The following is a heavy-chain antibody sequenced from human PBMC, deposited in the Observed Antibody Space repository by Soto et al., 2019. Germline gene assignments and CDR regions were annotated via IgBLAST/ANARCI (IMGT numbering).Heavy chain of an antibody. V-gene: IGHV4-4*02. CDR2: IYHSGST. CDR3: ARERAFGESSPGYYYYGMDV. Sequence: QVQLQESGPGLVKPSGTLSLTCAVSGGSISSSNWWSWVRQTPGKGREWIGEIYHSGSTNYNPSLKSRVTISVDKSKNQFSLKLSSVRAADTAVYYCARERAFGESSPGYYYYGMDVWGQGTTVTVSS. D-gene: IGHD3-10*01. CDR1: GGSISSSNW. J-gene: IGHJ6*02.